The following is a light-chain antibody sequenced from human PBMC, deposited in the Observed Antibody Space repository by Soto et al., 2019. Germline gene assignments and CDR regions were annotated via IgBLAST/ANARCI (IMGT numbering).Light chain of an antibody. J-gene: IGKJ5*01. V-gene: IGKV3-20*01. CDR1: QSVISSY. CDR3: QQYGSSPPIT. CDR2: GAS. Sequence: EIVLTQSPGTLSLSPGERATLSCRASQSVISSYLAWYQQKPGQAPRLLIYGASSRATGIPDRFSGSGSGTYFTLTISRLEPEDFAVYYCQQYGSSPPITFGQGTRLEIK.